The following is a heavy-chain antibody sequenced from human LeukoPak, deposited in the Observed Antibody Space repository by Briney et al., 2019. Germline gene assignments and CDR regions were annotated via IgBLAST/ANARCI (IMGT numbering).Heavy chain of an antibody. J-gene: IGHJ3*01. CDR2: IKQDGSEK. CDR1: GFTFSNYW. V-gene: IGHV3-7*01. D-gene: IGHD2-2*01. Sequence: PGGSLRLSCAASGFTFSNYWMTWVRQAPGKGLEWVANIKQDGSEKNYVDSVKGRFTISRDNAQNSLYLQMNSLRAEDTAVYYCASTATCSFWGQGKMVTVSS. CDR3: ASTATCSF.